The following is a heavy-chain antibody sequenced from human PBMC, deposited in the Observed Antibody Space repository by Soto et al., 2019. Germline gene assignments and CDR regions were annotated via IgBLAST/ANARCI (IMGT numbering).Heavy chain of an antibody. CDR3: ASVRDYGDLDY. CDR2: ISYDGSNK. J-gene: IGHJ4*02. V-gene: IGHV3-30-3*01. D-gene: IGHD4-17*01. CDR1: GFTFSNKA. Sequence: QVLLVECGGGVVQPGRSLRLSCAVSGFTFSNKAMHWVRQAPGKGLEWVAVISYDGSNKYYADSVKGRFTISRDNSKSTLYLQMNSLRAEDTAVYYCASVRDYGDLDYWGQGTLVTVSS.